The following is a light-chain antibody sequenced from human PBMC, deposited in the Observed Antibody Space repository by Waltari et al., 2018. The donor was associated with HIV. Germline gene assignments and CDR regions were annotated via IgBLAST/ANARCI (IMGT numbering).Light chain of an antibody. CDR2: DNN. Sequence: QSVLTQPPAVSAAPGQTVTLPCSGSSSNIANNYVSWYQQLPGTAPKLLIYDNNRRSSGIPDRFSGSKSGTSATLAIAGLQTGDEADYYCGTWDTSLSAGVFGGGTKVTVL. V-gene: IGLV1-51*01. CDR1: SSNIANNY. CDR3: GTWDTSLSAGV. J-gene: IGLJ2*01.